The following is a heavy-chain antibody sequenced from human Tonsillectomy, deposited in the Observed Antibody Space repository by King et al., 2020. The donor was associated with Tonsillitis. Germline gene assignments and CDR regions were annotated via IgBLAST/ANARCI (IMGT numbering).Heavy chain of an antibody. CDR1: GFTFSNYG. V-gene: IGHV3-33*08. CDR3: ARDKDFSGLHDY. CDR2: IWYDESNK. J-gene: IGHJ4*02. D-gene: IGHD2-15*01. Sequence: VQLVESGGGVVQPGTSLRLSCAGSGFTFSNYGMHWVRQAPGKGLEWVAVIWYDESNKSYAASVKGRFTISRDNSKNTLYLQMNSLRADDTALYYCARDKDFSGLHDYWGQGTLVTVSS.